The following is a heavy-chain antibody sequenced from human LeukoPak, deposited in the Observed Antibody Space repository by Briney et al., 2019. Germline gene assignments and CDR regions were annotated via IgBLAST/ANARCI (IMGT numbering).Heavy chain of an antibody. CDR1: GYTFTGYY. J-gene: IGHJ4*02. CDR3: ARGYENPSDY. V-gene: IGHV1-18*04. CDR2: ISAYNGNT. Sequence: ASVKVSCKASGYTFTGYYMHWVRQAPGQGLEWMGWISAYNGNTNYAQKLQGRVTMTTDTSTSTAYMELRSLRSDDTAVYYCARGYENPSDYWGQGTLVTVSS. D-gene: IGHD1-1*01.